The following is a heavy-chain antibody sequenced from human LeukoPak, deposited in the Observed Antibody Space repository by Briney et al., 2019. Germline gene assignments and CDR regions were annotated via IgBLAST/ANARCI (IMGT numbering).Heavy chain of an antibody. Sequence: GGSLRLSCAASGFTFSSYGMHWVRQAPGKGLEWVAVIWYDGSNKYYADSVKGRFTISRDNSKNTLYLQMNSLRAEDTAVYYCARDLPYGDYNGGLGYWGQGTLVTVSS. V-gene: IGHV3-33*01. CDR2: IWYDGSNK. CDR3: ARDLPYGDYNGGLGY. D-gene: IGHD4-17*01. CDR1: GFTFSSYG. J-gene: IGHJ4*02.